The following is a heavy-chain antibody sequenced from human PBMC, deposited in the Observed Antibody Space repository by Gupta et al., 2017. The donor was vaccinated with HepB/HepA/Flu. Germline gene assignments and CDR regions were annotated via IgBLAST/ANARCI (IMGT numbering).Heavy chain of an antibody. V-gene: IGHV3-7*01. CDR1: GFDFSFHW. D-gene: IGHD1-26*01. CDR2: IKEGGSEE. J-gene: IGHJ3*01. Sequence: EALLVESGGGLVQPGGSLRLPCVGSGFDFSFHWMSWVRQAPGKGMEWGASIKEGGSEEYYADYVEGRCTVSRDNARKTVSLQMNRLGDEDTDVYYCARHTPKFSWTYGGKRGAFDLWGQGTMVTVS. CDR3: ARHTPKFSWTYGGKRGAFDL.